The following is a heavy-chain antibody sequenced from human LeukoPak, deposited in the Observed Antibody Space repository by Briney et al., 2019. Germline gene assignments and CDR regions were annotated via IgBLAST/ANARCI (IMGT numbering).Heavy chain of an antibody. D-gene: IGHD3-22*01. J-gene: IGHJ6*02. Sequence: ASVKVSCKASGYTFTGYYLHWVRQAPGQGLEWMGWINPNSGGTNNAPKFQGRVTMTRDTSTSTVYMELSSLRSEDTAVYYCARDYYDSSGYITGMDVWGQGTTVTVSS. CDR3: ARDYYDSSGYITGMDV. CDR1: GYTFTGYY. CDR2: INPNSGGT. V-gene: IGHV1-2*02.